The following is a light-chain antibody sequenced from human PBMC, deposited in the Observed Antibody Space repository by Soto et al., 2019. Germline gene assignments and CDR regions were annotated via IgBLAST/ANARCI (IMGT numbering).Light chain of an antibody. Sequence: QSALTQPRSVSGSPGQSVTISCTGTSSDVGGYNYVSWYQQHPGKAPKLMIYDVSKRPSGVPDPFSGSKSGNTASLTISGLQAEDEADYYCCSYAGSYTVVFGRGTKLTVL. CDR1: SSDVGGYNY. J-gene: IGLJ2*01. V-gene: IGLV2-11*01. CDR3: CSYAGSYTVV. CDR2: DVS.